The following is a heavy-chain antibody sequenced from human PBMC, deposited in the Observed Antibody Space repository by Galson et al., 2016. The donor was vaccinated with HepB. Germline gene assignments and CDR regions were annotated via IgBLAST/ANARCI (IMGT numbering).Heavy chain of an antibody. J-gene: IGHJ4*02. CDR3: AGDPVFGD. CDR2: IYHSGST. CDR1: AGSISNSNW. Sequence: SETLSLTCAVSAGSISNSNWWCWVRQPPGKGLEWIGDIYHSGSTNYNPSLTSRVTISVDQSQNQFPLNLITVTAADTAVYYSAGDPVFGDWGQGTLVTVSS. V-gene: IGHV4-4*02. D-gene: IGHD4-17*01.